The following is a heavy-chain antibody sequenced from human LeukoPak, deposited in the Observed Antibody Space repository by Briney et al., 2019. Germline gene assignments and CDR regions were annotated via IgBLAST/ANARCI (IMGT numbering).Heavy chain of an antibody. CDR2: IYYSGST. J-gene: IGHJ3*02. V-gene: IGHV4-39*02. D-gene: IGHD1-1*01. CDR3: ARDGNGSSDAFDI. Sequence: PSETLSLTCTVSGGSISSSSYYWGWIRQPPGKGLEWIGSIYYSGSTCYSPSLKSRVTISVDSSKNQFSLKLSSVTAADTAVYYCARDGNGSSDAFDIWGQGTMVTVSS. CDR1: GGSISSSSYY.